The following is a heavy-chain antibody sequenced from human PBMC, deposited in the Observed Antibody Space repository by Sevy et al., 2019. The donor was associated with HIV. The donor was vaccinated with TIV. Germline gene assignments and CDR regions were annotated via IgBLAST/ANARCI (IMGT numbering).Heavy chain of an antibody. CDR3: ATAIPADGSF. D-gene: IGHD6-13*01. CDR1: GFSLNSYW. Sequence: GGSLRLSCAASGFSLNSYWMSWVRQAPGKGLEWVANIKQDGSVTYYVDSVQGRCTISRDNARNFLYLQMNSLRAEDTARYDCATAIPADGSFWGKGTLVAVSS. V-gene: IGHV3-7*01. CDR2: IKQDGSVT. J-gene: IGHJ4*02.